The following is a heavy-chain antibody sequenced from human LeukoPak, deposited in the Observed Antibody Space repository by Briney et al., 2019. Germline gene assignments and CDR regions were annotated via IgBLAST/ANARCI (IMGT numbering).Heavy chain of an antibody. CDR3: ASYGGFTSATLVDLL. D-gene: IGHD4-23*01. Sequence: GGSLRLSCAASGFSFSVYSMNWVRQAPGKGLEWVSSISSRSYTDYADSVRGRFTISRDNAKNSLFLQMNSLRAEDTAVYYCASYGGFTSATLVDLLWGQGTLVTVPS. CDR1: GFSFSVYS. CDR2: ISSRSYT. V-gene: IGHV3-69-1*01. J-gene: IGHJ4*02.